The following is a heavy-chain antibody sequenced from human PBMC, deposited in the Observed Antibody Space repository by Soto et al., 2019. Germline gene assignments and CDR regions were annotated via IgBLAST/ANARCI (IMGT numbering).Heavy chain of an antibody. Sequence: PWETLSLTCTVSGGSISSGGYYWSWIRQHPGKGLEWIGYICYSGSTYYNPSLKSRVTISVDTSKNQFSLKLSSVTAADTAVYYCARCIVATMGSWFDPRGQGTLVTVSS. CDR1: GGSISSGGYY. CDR3: ARCIVATMGSWFDP. D-gene: IGHD5-12*01. CDR2: ICYSGST. J-gene: IGHJ5*02. V-gene: IGHV4-31*03.